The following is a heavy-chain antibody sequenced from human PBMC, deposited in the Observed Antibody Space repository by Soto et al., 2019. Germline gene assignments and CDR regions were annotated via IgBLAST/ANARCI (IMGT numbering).Heavy chain of an antibody. V-gene: IGHV4-61*01. CDR2: VYYSGTT. Sequence: SETLSLTCSVSGGSVSDKTYYWSWIRQPPGKRLEWIGYVYYSGTTNYNPSLKSPVTISVDLSKNRFSLRLSSVTTADTALYYYARTTAVPNTLRSRYSFDYWGQGTLVTVSS. CDR1: GGSVSDKTYY. D-gene: IGHD4-17*01. J-gene: IGHJ4*02. CDR3: ARTTAVPNTLRSRYSFDY.